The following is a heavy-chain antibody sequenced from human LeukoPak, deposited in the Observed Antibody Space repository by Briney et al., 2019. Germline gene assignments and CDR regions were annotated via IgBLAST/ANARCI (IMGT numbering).Heavy chain of an antibody. V-gene: IGHV3-23*01. J-gene: IGHJ4*02. CDR1: GFAFSSYA. D-gene: IGHD3-3*01. Sequence: PGGSLRLSCAASGFAFSSYAMSWVRQAPGKGLEWVSAISGSGGSTYYADSVKGRFTISRDNSKNTLYLQMNSLRAEDTAVYYCARAHGGDFWSGYYNELDYWGQGTLVTVSS. CDR3: ARAHGGDFWSGYYNELDY. CDR2: ISGSGGST.